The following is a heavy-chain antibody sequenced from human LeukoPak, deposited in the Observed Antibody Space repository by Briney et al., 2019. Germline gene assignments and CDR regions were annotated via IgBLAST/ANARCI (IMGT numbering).Heavy chain of an antibody. CDR2: IYYSGST. J-gene: IGHJ4*02. Sequence: PSETLSLTCTVSGGSISSSSYYWGWIRQPPGKGLEWIGSIYYSGSTYYNPSLKSRVTISVDTSKNQFSLKLSSVTAADTAVYYCAQGPLSGWYQETQGSAPFDYWGQGTLVTVSS. D-gene: IGHD6-19*01. CDR1: GGSISSSSYY. CDR3: AQGPLSGWYQETQGSAPFDY. V-gene: IGHV4-39*07.